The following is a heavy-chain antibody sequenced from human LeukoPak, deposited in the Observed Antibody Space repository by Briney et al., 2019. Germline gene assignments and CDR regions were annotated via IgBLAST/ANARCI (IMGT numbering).Heavy chain of an antibody. CDR3: ARMPVVPAARGYYFDY. J-gene: IGHJ4*02. CDR1: GYTFTTYA. V-gene: IGHV1-18*01. CDR2: ISTYNGNT. Sequence: GASVKVSCKASGYTFTTYAICWVRQAPGQGLEWMGWISTYNGNTNYAQNLQGRVTMTTETSTNTAYMELRSLTSDDTAIYYCARMPVVPAARGYYFDYWGQGTLVTVSS. D-gene: IGHD2-2*01.